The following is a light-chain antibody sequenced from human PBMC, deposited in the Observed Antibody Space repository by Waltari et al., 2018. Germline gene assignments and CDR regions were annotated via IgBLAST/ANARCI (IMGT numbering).Light chain of an antibody. V-gene: IGLV2-14*03. CDR3: SSYTTSNIII. Sequence: QSALTQPASVSGPPGESLTISCTGTSSDIGGYNYVSWYQQHPGKAPELMIYDVNYRPSGVSNRFSGSKSGNTASLTISGLQAEDEADYYCSSYTTSNIIIFGGGTKLSVL. CDR2: DVN. CDR1: SSDIGGYNY. J-gene: IGLJ2*01.